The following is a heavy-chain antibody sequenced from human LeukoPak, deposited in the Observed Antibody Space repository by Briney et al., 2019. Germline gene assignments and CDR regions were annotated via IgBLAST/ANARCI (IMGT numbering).Heavy chain of an antibody. J-gene: IGHJ4*02. Sequence: GGSLRLSCAASGFTFSRYAMSWVRQAPGKGLEWVSAISGSGSTTYYADSVKGRFTISRDNSKNTLYLQMSSLRVEDTAVYYCAKGPITMIVVGSLFFDYWGQGTLVTVSS. CDR3: AKGPITMIVVGSLFFDY. D-gene: IGHD3-22*01. CDR1: GFTFSRYA. V-gene: IGHV3-23*01. CDR2: ISGSGSTT.